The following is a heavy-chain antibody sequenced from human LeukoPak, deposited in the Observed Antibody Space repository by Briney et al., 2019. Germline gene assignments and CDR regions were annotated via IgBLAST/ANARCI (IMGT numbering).Heavy chain of an antibody. CDR2: ISAYNGNT. D-gene: IGHD6-13*01. CDR3: ARDLSSLAVSSSWYYFDY. CDR1: GYTFTSYG. V-gene: IGHV1-18*01. Sequence: ASVKVSCKASGYTFTSYGISWVRQAPGQGLVWMGWISAYNGNTNYAQKLQGRVTMTTDTSTSTAYMELRSLRSDDTAVYYCARDLSSLAVSSSWYYFDYWGQGTLVTVSS. J-gene: IGHJ4*02.